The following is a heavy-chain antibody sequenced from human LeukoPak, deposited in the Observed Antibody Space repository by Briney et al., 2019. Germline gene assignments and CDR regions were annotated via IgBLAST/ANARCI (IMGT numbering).Heavy chain of an antibody. CDR3: ARREGVGANDAFDI. Sequence: PSETLSLTCTVSGGSISSSSYYWGWIRQPPGKGLEWIGSIYYSGSTYYNPSLKSRVTISVDTSKNQFSLKLSSVTAADTAVYYCARREGVGANDAFDIWGQGTMVTVS. D-gene: IGHD1-26*01. CDR1: GGSISSSSYY. J-gene: IGHJ3*02. CDR2: IYYSGST. V-gene: IGHV4-39*01.